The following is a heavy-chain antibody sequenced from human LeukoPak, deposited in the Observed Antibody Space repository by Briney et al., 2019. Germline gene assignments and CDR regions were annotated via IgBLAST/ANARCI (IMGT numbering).Heavy chain of an antibody. V-gene: IGHV3-48*02. CDR3: ARLRYTSMAHSYYGLDV. D-gene: IGHD5-18*01. J-gene: IGHJ6*02. CDR1: GFTFSSYS. CDR2: ISSRSSTI. Sequence: QPGGSLRLSCAASGFTFSSYSMNWVRQAPGKGLEWVSFISSRSSTIYYADSVKGRFTISRDNAKDSLSLQMNSLRDEDTAVYYCARLRYTSMAHSYYGLDVWGQGTTVTVSS.